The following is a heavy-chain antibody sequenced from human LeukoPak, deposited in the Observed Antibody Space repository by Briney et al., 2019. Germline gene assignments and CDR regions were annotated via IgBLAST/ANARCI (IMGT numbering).Heavy chain of an antibody. Sequence: GGSLRLSCAASGFNLRDYWMHWVRQAPGKGLVWVSRLGTDGTYTNYADSVRGRFTISRDNAKNTLYLQMDSLRAEDTAFYYCVRDPSNSGNWFDLWGQGTLVTVTS. CDR1: GFNLRDYW. CDR2: LGTDGTYT. J-gene: IGHJ5*02. CDR3: VRDPSNSGNWFDL. V-gene: IGHV3-74*01. D-gene: IGHD4-11*01.